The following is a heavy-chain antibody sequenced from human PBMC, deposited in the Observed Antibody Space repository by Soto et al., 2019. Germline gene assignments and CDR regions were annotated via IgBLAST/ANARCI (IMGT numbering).Heavy chain of an antibody. CDR2: ISGSGDDT. CDR3: AKVDRYSSGWSYYAPEYYYYGMDV. D-gene: IGHD6-19*01. V-gene: IGHV3-23*01. J-gene: IGHJ6*02. Sequence: EVQLLESGGGLVQPGGSLRLSCAASGFTFSTYALSWVRQSPGTGLEWVSAISGSGDDTYYTHSVKGRFTISRDNSKNTLSLQMDSLRVEDTATYYCAKVDRYSSGWSYYAPEYYYYGMDVWGQGTTVTVCS. CDR1: GFTFSTYA.